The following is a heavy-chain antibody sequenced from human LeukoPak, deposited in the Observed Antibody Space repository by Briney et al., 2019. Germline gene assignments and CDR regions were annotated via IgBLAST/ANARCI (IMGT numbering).Heavy chain of an antibody. V-gene: IGHV3-13*01. D-gene: IGHD6-13*01. J-gene: IGHJ6*02. CDR3: ARAGAAAGTIHYYYGMDV. Sequence: GGSLRLSCAASGFTFSSYDMHWVRQATGKGLEWVSAIGTAGDTYYPGSVKGRFTISRENAKNSLYLQMNSLRAGDTAVYYCARAGAAAGTIHYYYGMDVWGQGTTVTVSS. CDR2: IGTAGDT. CDR1: GFTFSSYD.